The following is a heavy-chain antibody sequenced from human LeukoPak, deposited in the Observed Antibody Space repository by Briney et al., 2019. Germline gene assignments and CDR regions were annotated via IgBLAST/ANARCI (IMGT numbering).Heavy chain of an antibody. D-gene: IGHD3-10*01. CDR2: IYPGDSDT. J-gene: IGHJ6*03. V-gene: IGHV5-51*01. Sequence: GESLKIPCKGSGYSFTSYWIGWVRQMPGKGLEWLGIIYPGDSDTRYSPSFQGDVTISADKSISTAFRQWSSLKASDTPIYYCARHGSGSYYSSYYYYMDVWGKGTTVTVSS. CDR3: ARHGSGSYYSSYYYYMDV. CDR1: GYSFTSYW.